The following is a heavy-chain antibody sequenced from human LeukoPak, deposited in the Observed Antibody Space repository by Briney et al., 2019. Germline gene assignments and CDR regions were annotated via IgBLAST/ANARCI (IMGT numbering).Heavy chain of an antibody. V-gene: IGHV3-23*01. CDR1: GFTFSSYA. J-gene: IGHJ4*02. Sequence: GGSLRLSCAASGFTFSSYAMSWVRQAPGKGLEWVSAISGSGGSTYYADSVKGRFTISRDNSKNTLYPQMNSLRAEDTAVYYCAKDERYFDWLQLPYFDYWGQGTLVTVSS. CDR3: AKDERYFDWLQLPYFDY. D-gene: IGHD3-9*01. CDR2: ISGSGGST.